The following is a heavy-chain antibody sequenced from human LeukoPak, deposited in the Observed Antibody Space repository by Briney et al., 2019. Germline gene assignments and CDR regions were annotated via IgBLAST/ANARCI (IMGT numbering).Heavy chain of an antibody. D-gene: IGHD4-17*01. J-gene: IGHJ4*02. CDR2: ISSSGSTI. CDR3: AREVSVTNFDY. Sequence: GGSLRLSCAASGFTFSSYEMNWVRQAPGKGPEWVSYISSSGSTIYYADSVKGRFTISRDNAKNSLYLQMNSLRAEDTAVYYCAREVSVTNFDYWGQGTLVTVSS. V-gene: IGHV3-48*03. CDR1: GFTFSSYE.